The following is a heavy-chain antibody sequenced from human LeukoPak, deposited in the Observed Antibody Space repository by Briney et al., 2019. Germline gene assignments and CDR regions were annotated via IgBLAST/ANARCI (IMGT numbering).Heavy chain of an antibody. CDR3: AREAYDSSGYYLFDGNY. Sequence: GASVKVSCKASGGTVSSYAITWVRPAPGQGLEWMGGIIHIFGTANYAQKFQGRVTITADESTSTAYMELSSLRSDDTAVYYCAREAYDSSGYYLFDGNYWGQGTLVTVSS. CDR2: IIHIFGTA. D-gene: IGHD3-22*01. V-gene: IGHV1-69*13. J-gene: IGHJ4*02. CDR1: GGTVSSYA.